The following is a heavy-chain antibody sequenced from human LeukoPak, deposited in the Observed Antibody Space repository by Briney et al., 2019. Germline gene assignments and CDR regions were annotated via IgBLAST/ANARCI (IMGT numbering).Heavy chain of an antibody. CDR3: ARHAIYSGGYSFWFDP. CDR1: GGSISNYF. CDR2: VYASGTT. V-gene: IGHV4-4*07. D-gene: IGHD1-26*01. Sequence: PSETLSLTCSVSGGSISNYFWSWIRQPAGRGLEWIGRVYASGTTNYNPSLKSRASISLDTSKNLCSLRLSSVTAADTAVYYCARHAIYSGGYSFWFDPWGLGTLVTVSS. J-gene: IGHJ5*02.